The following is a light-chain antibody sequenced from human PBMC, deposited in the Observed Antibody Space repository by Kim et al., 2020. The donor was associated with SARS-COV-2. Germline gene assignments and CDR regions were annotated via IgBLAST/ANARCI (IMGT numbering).Light chain of an antibody. CDR2: VAS. J-gene: IGKJ1*01. CDR1: QSSDND. V-gene: IGKV1-39*01. CDR3: QQSFSTLWT. Sequence: ASVGDKVTITCRASQSSDNDLKWYQQKPGKAPRLLISVASSLQSGVPSRFSGSASGTDFTLTISGLQAEDSATYYCQQSFSTLWTFGQGTKVDIK.